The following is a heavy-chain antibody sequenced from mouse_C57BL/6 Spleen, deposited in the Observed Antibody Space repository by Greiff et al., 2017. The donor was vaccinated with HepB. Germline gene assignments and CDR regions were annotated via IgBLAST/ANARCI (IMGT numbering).Heavy chain of an antibody. D-gene: IGHD3-2*02. CDR1: GYTFTSYT. CDR2: INPSSGYT. CDR3: ARDSSGFAWFAY. J-gene: IGHJ3*01. V-gene: IGHV1-4*01. Sequence: VQLVESGAELARPGASVKMSCKASGYTFTSYTMHWVKQRPGQGLEWIGYINPSSGYTKYNQKFKDKATLTADKSSSTAYMQLSSLTSEDSAVYYCARDSSGFAWFAYWGQGTLVTVSA.